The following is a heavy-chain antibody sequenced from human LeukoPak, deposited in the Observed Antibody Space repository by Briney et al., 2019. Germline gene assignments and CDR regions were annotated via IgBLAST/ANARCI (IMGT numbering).Heavy chain of an antibody. CDR3: AKDATLFGDQYFDY. CDR2: TSYDGSTK. D-gene: IGHD3-10*01. Sequence: GRSLRLSCAASGFTFSSHGMHWVRQAPGKGLEWVAVTSYDGSTKYYADSAKGRFNISRDNSKNTLYLQMNSLRVDDTAVYYCAKDATLFGDQYFDYWGQGILVIVSS. V-gene: IGHV3-30*18. J-gene: IGHJ4*02. CDR1: GFTFSSHG.